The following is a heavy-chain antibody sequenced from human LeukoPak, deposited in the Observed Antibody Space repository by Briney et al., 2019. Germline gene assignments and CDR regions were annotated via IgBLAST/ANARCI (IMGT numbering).Heavy chain of an antibody. CDR1: GFIFSSYG. V-gene: IGHV3-30*02. J-gene: IGHJ6*04. CDR2: IRYDGSRK. CDR3: ASDDASGMDV. D-gene: IGHD3-10*01. Sequence: PGGSLRLSCAASGFIFSSYGMHWVRQAPDKGLEWVAFIRYDGSRKYYADSVKGRFTISRDNAKNSLYLQMNSLRAEDTAVYYCASDDASGMDVWGKGTTVTVSS.